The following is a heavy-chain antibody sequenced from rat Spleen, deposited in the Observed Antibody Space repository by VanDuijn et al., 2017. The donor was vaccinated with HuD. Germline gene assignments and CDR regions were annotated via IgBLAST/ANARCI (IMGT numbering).Heavy chain of an antibody. CDR2: IWGDGST. D-gene: IGHD1-12*02. Sequence: QVQLKESGPGLVQPSQTLSLTCTVSGFSLITNSVHWVRQPPGKGLERMGGIWGDGSTDYNSALKSRLSISRDTSRSQVFLKMSGLQTEDTATYYCVRDGGFDYWGQGVMVTVSS. V-gene: IGHV2-1*01. J-gene: IGHJ2*01. CDR3: VRDGGFDY. CDR1: GFSLITNS.